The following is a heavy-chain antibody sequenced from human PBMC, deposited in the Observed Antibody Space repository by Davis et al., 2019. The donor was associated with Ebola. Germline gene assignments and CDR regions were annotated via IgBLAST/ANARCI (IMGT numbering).Heavy chain of an antibody. Sequence: MPSETLSLTCSVSGGSMTSDTYFWGWIRQPPGKGLAWIGGFGTVFYSGSTLYNPSLRSRLTISADMSKKQFSLRLDSVTAADTAVYFCARHVVGKVAGGSIDSWGRGILVTVSS. V-gene: IGHV4-39*01. CDR3: ARHVVGKVAGGSIDS. D-gene: IGHD1-26*01. J-gene: IGHJ5*01. CDR1: GGSMTSDTYF. CDR2: FGTVFYSGST.